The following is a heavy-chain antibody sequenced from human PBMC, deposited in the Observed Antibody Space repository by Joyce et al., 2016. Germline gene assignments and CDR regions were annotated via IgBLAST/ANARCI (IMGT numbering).Heavy chain of an antibody. Sequence: QVQLVQSGAEVKKPGASVKVSCKASGYTFTNDAVHWVRQAPGQRLEWMAWINGGNGNNKYSQKFQDRVTITRDTSASTAYMELSSLISEDTAVYYCARSLGATPALGYWGQGTLVTVS. V-gene: IGHV1-3*01. CDR3: ARSLGATPALGY. J-gene: IGHJ4*02. CDR2: INGGNGNN. CDR1: GYTFTNDA. D-gene: IGHD1-26*01.